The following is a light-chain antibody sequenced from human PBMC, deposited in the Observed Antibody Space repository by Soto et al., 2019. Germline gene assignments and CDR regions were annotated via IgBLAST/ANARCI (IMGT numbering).Light chain of an antibody. CDR3: QQYGSLGT. V-gene: IGKV3-15*01. CDR1: QSVGNN. Sequence: EIVMTQSPGTLSVSPGERVTLSCRASQSVGNNLAWHQQKPGQAPRLLIYGASTRATGFPARFSGSGSGTEFTLTISSLQSEDFAVYYCQQYGSLGTFGQGTRVEIK. CDR2: GAS. J-gene: IGKJ1*01.